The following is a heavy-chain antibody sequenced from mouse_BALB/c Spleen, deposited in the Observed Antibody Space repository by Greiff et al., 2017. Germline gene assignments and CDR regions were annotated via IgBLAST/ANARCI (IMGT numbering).Heavy chain of an antibody. Sequence: EVQLQQSGTVLARPGASVKMSCKASGYTFTSYWMHWVKQRPGQGLEWIGAIYPGNSDTSYNQKFKGKAKLTADTSTSTAYMELSSLTNEDSAVYYCTREGYGNYGAYWGQGTLVTVSA. D-gene: IGHD2-1*01. V-gene: IGHV1-5*01. CDR2: IYPGNSDT. CDR1: GYTFTSYW. J-gene: IGHJ3*01. CDR3: TREGYGNYGAY.